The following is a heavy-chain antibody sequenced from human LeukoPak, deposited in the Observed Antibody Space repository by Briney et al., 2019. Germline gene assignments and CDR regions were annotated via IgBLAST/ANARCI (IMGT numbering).Heavy chain of an antibody. CDR3: ARVDWGYDSSGYYPNPHFDY. V-gene: IGHV4-34*01. CDR1: GRSFSGYY. CDR2: INHSGST. J-gene: IGHJ4*02. D-gene: IGHD3-22*01. Sequence: SETLSLTCAVYGRSFSGYYWSWIRQPPGKGLEWIGEINHSGSTNYNPSLKSRVTISVDTSKNQFSLKLSSVTAADTAAYYCARVDWGYDSSGYYPNPHFDYWGQGTLVTVSS.